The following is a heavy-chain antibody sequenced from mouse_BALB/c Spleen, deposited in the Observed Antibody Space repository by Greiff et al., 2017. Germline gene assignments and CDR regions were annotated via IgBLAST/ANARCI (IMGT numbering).Heavy chain of an antibody. Sequence: QVQLQQSGPGLVQPSQCLSITCTVSGFSLTSYGVHWVRQSPGKGLEWLGVIWSGGSTDYNAAFISRLSISKDNAKSQVFFKMNSLQADDTAIYYCARKGVVALYYYAMDYWGQGTSVTVSA. CDR1: GFSLTSYG. V-gene: IGHV2-4-1*01. J-gene: IGHJ4*01. CDR3: ARKGVVALYYYAMDY. D-gene: IGHD1-1*01. CDR2: IWSGGST.